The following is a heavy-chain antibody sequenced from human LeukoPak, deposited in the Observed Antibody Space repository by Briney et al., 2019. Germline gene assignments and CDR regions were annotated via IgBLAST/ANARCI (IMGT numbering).Heavy chain of an antibody. V-gene: IGHV1-2*02. CDR2: INPNSGGT. D-gene: IGHD6-13*01. CDR3: ARGFLGSSWFYYYYYYMDV. CDR1: GYTFTDYY. Sequence: ASVKVSCKASGYTFTDYYIHWVRQAPGQGLEWMGWINPNSGGTIYAQKFQGRVTITRDTSITTAYMDLSRLTSDDTAVYYCARGFLGSSWFYYYYYYMDVWGKGTTVTVSS. J-gene: IGHJ6*03.